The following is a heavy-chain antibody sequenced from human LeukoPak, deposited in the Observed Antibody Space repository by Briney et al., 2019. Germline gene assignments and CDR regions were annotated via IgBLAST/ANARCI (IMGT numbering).Heavy chain of an antibody. CDR1: GFTFSDHY. D-gene: IGHD3-10*01. V-gene: IGHV3-11*06. CDR2: ISSSSSYT. Sequence: GGSLRLSCAASGFTFSDHYMSWIRQAPGKGLEWVSYISSSSSYTNNADSVKGRFTIPRDNAKNSLYLQMNSRRAEDTAVYYCARDRHNDITMVRDYYFDYWGQGTLVTVSS. J-gene: IGHJ4*02. CDR3: ARDRHNDITMVRDYYFDY.